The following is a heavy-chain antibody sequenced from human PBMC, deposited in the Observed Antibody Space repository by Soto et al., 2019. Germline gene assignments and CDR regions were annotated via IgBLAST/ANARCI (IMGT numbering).Heavy chain of an antibody. V-gene: IGHV1-69*12. Sequence: QVQLVQSGAEVKKPGSSVKVSCKASGGTFSSYAISWVRQAPGKGLEWMGGIIPIFGTANYAQKFQGRVTITADESTSTAYMELSSLRSEDTAVYYCARGVRYSYAKTTNYYYYGMDVWGQGTTVTVSS. J-gene: IGHJ6*02. CDR1: GGTFSSYA. CDR2: IIPIFGTA. D-gene: IGHD5-18*01. CDR3: ARGVRYSYAKTTNYYYYGMDV.